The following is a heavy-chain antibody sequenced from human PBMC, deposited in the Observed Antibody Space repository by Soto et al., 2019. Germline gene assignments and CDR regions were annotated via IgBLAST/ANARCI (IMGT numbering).Heavy chain of an antibody. CDR3: ARARGLGGNWCAP. V-gene: IGHV1-8*01. D-gene: IGHD3-10*01. CDR1: GYSFTSYD. Sequence: QVQLVQSGAEVKKPGASVKVSCKASGYSFTSYDINWVRQAPGQGLEWMGWMNTSSGNTGYAQKFQGRVTMTRNTSITTAYMELSSLKSEDTAVYYCARARGLGGNWCAPWGQGTLVIVSS. J-gene: IGHJ5*02. CDR2: MNTSSGNT.